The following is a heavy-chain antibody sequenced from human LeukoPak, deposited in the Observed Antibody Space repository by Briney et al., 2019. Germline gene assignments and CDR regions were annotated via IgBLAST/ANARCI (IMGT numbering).Heavy chain of an antibody. CDR3: AREAYYFDY. CDR1: GGSFSGYC. V-gene: IGHV4-34*01. CDR2: MNHSGST. J-gene: IGHJ4*02. Sequence: SETLSLTRAVYGGSFSGYCWSWIRQPPGKGVEWIGEMNHSGSTDYNPSLKSRVTISVDTSKNQFSLKLSSVTAADTAVYYCAREAYYFDYWGQGTLVTVSS.